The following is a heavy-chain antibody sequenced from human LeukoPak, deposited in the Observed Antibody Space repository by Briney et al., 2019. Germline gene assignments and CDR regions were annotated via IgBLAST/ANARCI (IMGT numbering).Heavy chain of an antibody. CDR3: ARGRITFGGVIAGLDY. J-gene: IGHJ4*02. CDR1: GGSFSGYY. D-gene: IGHD3-16*02. Sequence: SETLSLTCAVYGGSFSGYYWSWIRQPPGKGLEWIGEINHSGSTNYNPSLKSRVTISVDTSKNQFSLKLSSVTAADTAVYYCARGRITFGGVIAGLDYWGQGTPVTVSS. V-gene: IGHV4-34*01. CDR2: INHSGST.